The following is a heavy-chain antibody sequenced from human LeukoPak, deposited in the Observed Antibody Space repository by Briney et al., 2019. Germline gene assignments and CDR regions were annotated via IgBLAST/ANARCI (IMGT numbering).Heavy chain of an antibody. CDR1: GFTFDDYA. CDR3: ARGSPPQIAVAVVFDY. CDR2: ISWNSGSI. J-gene: IGHJ4*02. D-gene: IGHD6-19*01. Sequence: PGRSLRLSCAASGFTFDDYAMHWVRQAPGKGLEWVSGISWNSGSIGYADSVKGRFTISRDNAKNPLYLQMNSLRAEDTAVYYCARGSPPQIAVAVVFDYWGQGTLVTVSS. V-gene: IGHV3-9*01.